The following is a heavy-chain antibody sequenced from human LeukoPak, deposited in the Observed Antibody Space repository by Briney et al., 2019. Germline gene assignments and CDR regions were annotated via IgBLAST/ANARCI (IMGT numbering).Heavy chain of an antibody. CDR1: GGSISSSSYY. V-gene: IGHV4-39*01. CDR3: ARRFLGPEDY. J-gene: IGHJ4*02. CDR2: IYYSGST. D-gene: IGHD3-3*01. Sequence: SETLSLTCTVSGGSISSSSYYWGWIRQPPGKGLEWIGSIYYSGSTYYNPSLKSRVTISVDTSKNQFSLKLSSVTAADTAVYYCARRFLGPEDYWGQGTLVTVSS.